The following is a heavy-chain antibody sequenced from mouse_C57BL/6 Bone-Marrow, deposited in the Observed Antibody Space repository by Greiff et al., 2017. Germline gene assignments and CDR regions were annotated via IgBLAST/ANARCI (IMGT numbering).Heavy chain of an antibody. J-gene: IGHJ2*01. V-gene: IGHV1-47*01. CDR3: AKGGSYGGYDLDY. D-gene: IGHD1-1*02. Sequence: QVQLQQSGAELVKPGASVKMSCQASGYTLTTYPLERMKPHHGKSLEWIGNFHPYNDDTKYYEKFKGKATLNVEKSSSTVYLELSRSTSDDSAFYYSAKGGSYGGYDLDYWGQGTTLTVSS. CDR1: GYTLTTYP. CDR2: FHPYNDDT.